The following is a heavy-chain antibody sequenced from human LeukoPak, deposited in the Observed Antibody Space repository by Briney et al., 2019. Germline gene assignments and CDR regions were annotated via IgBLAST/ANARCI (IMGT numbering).Heavy chain of an antibody. J-gene: IGHJ3*02. D-gene: IGHD3-10*01. V-gene: IGHV4-61*02. CDR2: IYISGSTSGST. Sequence: SETLSLTCTVSGGSISSSSYYWSWIRQPAGKGLEWIGRIYISGSTSGSTDYNPSLKSRVTMSVDTSRNQFSLKVNSVTAADTAVYYCARFRDYKEASDMWGQGTMVTVSS. CDR3: ARFRDYKEASDM. CDR1: GGSISSSSYY.